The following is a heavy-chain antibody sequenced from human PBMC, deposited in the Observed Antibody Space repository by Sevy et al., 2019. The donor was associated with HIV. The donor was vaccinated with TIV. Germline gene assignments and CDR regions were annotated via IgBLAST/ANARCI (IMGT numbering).Heavy chain of an antibody. Sequence: GGSLRLSCAASGFTFSSFGMHWVRQAPGKGLEWVAVICYEGSTTDYADSVRGRFTISRDSSNNTLYLQMNSLRADDTAVYYCAATATHLDYWGQGTLVTVSS. J-gene: IGHJ4*02. CDR2: ICYEGSTT. D-gene: IGHD1-26*01. CDR3: AATATHLDY. CDR1: GFTFSSFG. V-gene: IGHV3-33*01.